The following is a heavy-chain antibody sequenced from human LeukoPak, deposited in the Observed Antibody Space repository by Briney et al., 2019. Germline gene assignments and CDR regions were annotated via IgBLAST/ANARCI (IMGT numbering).Heavy chain of an antibody. V-gene: IGHV4-39*07. CDR3: ARDDTYFYDSSGHGFDF. Sequence: SETLSLTCTVSGGSISSSPYYWGWIRQPPGKGLEWIGSIYYSGSTYYNPSLKRRVTISVDTSKNQFSLKLASVTAADTALYFCARDDTYFYDSSGHGFDFWGPGTLVTVSS. CDR2: IYYSGST. J-gene: IGHJ4*02. CDR1: GGSISSSPYY. D-gene: IGHD3-22*01.